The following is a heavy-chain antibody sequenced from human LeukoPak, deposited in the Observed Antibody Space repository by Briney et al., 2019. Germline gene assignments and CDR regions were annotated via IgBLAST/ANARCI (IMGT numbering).Heavy chain of an antibody. CDR3: ARAVPGRPVLGACDY. V-gene: IGHV4-59*01. Sequence: SETLSLTCTVSGGSISSYYWSWIRQPPGKGLEWIGYIYYSGSTNYNPSLKSRVTISVDTSKNQFSLKLSSVTAADTAVYYCARAVPGRPVLGACDYWGQGTLVTVSS. J-gene: IGHJ4*02. D-gene: IGHD2-2*01. CDR2: IYYSGST. CDR1: GGSISSYY.